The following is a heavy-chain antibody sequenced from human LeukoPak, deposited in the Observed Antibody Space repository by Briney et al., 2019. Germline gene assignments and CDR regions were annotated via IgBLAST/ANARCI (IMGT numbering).Heavy chain of an antibody. CDR1: GFAFSSYG. Sequence: GESLKISCAASGFAFSSYGMHWVRQAPGKGLEWGAFIRYDGSNKYYADSVKGRFTISRDNSKNTLYLQMNSLRAEDTAVYYCAKATSGSFDYWGQGTLVTVSS. V-gene: IGHV3-30*02. CDR2: IRYDGSNK. D-gene: IGHD3-22*01. CDR3: AKATSGSFDY. J-gene: IGHJ4*02.